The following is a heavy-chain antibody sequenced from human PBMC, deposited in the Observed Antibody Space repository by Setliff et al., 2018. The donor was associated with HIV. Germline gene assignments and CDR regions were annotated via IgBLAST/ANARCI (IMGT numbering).Heavy chain of an antibody. CDR3: ASRIYYYDESRVLREEGFVP. J-gene: IGHJ5*02. D-gene: IGHD3-22*01. Sequence: SETLSLTCTVSGGSISSYYWSWIRQSPGKGLEWIGSIYHTGRTYYNRSLESRLTISIDTSKNQFSLKLTSVTAADTAMYYCASRIYYYDESRVLREEGFVPWGQGTLVTVSS. CDR1: GGSISSYY. CDR2: IYHTGRT. V-gene: IGHV4-59*04.